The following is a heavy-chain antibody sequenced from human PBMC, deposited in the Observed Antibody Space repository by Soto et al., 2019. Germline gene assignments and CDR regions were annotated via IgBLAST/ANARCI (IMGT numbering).Heavy chain of an antibody. CDR2: IYHSGST. CDR3: ARGTNNYDSSGYYYNYFDY. Sequence: SETLSLTCAVSGGSISSSNWWSWVRQPPGKGLEWIGEIYHSGSTNYNPSLKSRVTISVDKSKNQFSLKLSSVTAADTAVYYCARGTNNYDSSGYYYNYFDYWGQGTLVTVSS. D-gene: IGHD3-22*01. J-gene: IGHJ4*02. CDR1: GGSISSSNW. V-gene: IGHV4-4*02.